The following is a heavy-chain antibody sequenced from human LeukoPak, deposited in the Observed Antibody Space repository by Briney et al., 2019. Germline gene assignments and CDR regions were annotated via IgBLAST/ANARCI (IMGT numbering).Heavy chain of an antibody. CDR3: ARIMLSWREFDC. Sequence: ASVKVSCKASGYTFTSYGISWVRQAPGQGLEWMGWISTYNGNTNYAQKLQGRVTMTTDTSTSTAYMELRSLRSDDTAVYYCARIMLSWREFDCWGQGTLVTVSS. D-gene: IGHD1-26*01. CDR2: ISTYNGNT. CDR1: GYTFTSYG. V-gene: IGHV1-18*01. J-gene: IGHJ4*02.